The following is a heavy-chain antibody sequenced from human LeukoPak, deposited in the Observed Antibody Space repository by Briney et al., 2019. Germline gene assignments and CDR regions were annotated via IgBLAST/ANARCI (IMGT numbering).Heavy chain of an antibody. D-gene: IGHD2-15*01. CDR3: AKATLGSCGGVRCYPFDY. Sequence: TGGSLRLSCAASGFTFTTYAINWVRQVPGKGLEWVSSITADGANTYLADSVRGRFTISRDNSKNTVYLQMNSLRAEDTAVYYFAKATLGSCGGVRCYPFDYWGQGTLVTVSS. CDR2: ITADGANT. V-gene: IGHV3-23*01. J-gene: IGHJ4*02. CDR1: GFTFTTYA.